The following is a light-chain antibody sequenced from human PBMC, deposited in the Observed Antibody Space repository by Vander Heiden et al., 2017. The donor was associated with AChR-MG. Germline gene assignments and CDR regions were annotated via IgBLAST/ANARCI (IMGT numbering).Light chain of an antibody. J-gene: IGLJ3*02. CDR3: QVWDSDSDHVV. CDR1: NIASKS. Sequence: SSVLTPPPSVPVPPGQTARITCGGNNIASKSVHWYQQKPGLAPVMVVYDDSDRPSGIPERFSGSNSGSTATLTVSRVEAGDEADYYCQVWDSDSDHVVFGGGTKLTVL. CDR2: DDS. V-gene: IGLV3-21*02.